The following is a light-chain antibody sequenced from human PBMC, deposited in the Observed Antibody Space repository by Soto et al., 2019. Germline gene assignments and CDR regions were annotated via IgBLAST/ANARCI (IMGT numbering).Light chain of an antibody. Sequence: IQMPPSPSPLSGSVGGRVPITFRASQTISSWLAWYRQKPGKAPKLLIYKASTLKSGVPSRFSGSGSGTEFTLTISSLQPDDFATYYCQHYNSYSEAFGQGTKVDIK. CDR2: KAS. V-gene: IGKV1-5*03. CDR3: QHYNSYSEA. CDR1: QTISSW. J-gene: IGKJ1*01.